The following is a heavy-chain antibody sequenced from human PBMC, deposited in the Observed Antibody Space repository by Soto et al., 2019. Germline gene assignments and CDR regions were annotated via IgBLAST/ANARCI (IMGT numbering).Heavy chain of an antibody. Sequence: SETLSLTCSVSGGSISSYYLSWIRQPPGKGLEWIGYIYYSGSTNYNPSLKSRVTISVDTSKNQFSLKLSSVTAADTAVYYCAREYSSGWFDYWGQGTLVTVSS. CDR1: GGSISSYY. V-gene: IGHV4-59*01. D-gene: IGHD6-19*01. J-gene: IGHJ4*02. CDR2: IYYSGST. CDR3: AREYSSGWFDY.